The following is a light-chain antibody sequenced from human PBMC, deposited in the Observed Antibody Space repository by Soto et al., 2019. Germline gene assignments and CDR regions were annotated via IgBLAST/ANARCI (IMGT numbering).Light chain of an antibody. CDR1: QSVSSD. Sequence: EIVVTQSPATLSVSLGERATLSCRASQSVSSDLAWYQQKPGQAPRLLISGASTRATDTPARFSGSGSGTEFTLTISSLQSEDFAVYFCHQYNNWPYAFGQGTKWIS. CDR3: HQYNNWPYA. CDR2: GAS. J-gene: IGKJ2*01. V-gene: IGKV3-15*01.